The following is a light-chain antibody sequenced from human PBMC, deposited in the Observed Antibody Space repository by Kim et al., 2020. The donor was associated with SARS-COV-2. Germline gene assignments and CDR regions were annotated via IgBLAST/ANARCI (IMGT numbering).Light chain of an antibody. V-gene: IGLV3-1*01. CDR2: QDS. CDR3: QAWDSSKGGV. CDR1: KLGDKY. J-gene: IGLJ3*02. Sequence: SYELTQPPSVSVSPGQTASITCSGDKLGDKYACWYQQKPGQSPVLVIYQDSKWPSGIPERFSGSNSGNTATLTISGTQAMDEADYYCQAWDSSKGGVFGGGTQLTVL.